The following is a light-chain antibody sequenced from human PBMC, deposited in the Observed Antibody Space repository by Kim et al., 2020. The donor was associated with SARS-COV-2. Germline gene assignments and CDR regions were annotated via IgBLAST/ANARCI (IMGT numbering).Light chain of an antibody. CDR1: QSVYSN. CDR2: AAS. V-gene: IGKV3-15*01. CDR3: QQYHNWPPYT. Sequence: EIVMTQSPATLSVSPGERATLSCRASQSVYSNLAWYQQKPGQAPRLLIYAASTRATGIPARFSGSGSGTEFTITISSLQSEDFAVYYCQQYHNWPPYTFGQGTKLEI. J-gene: IGKJ2*01.